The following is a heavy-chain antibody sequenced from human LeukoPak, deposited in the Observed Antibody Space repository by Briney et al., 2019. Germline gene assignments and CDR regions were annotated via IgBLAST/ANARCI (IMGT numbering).Heavy chain of an antibody. CDR2: ITSGDDT. CDR1: GFAFSSYV. V-gene: IGHV3-23*01. J-gene: IGHJ4*02. CDR3: AKRRPAANPYYLDS. Sequence: GGSLRLSCAASGFAFSSYVMSWVRQAPGKGLEWVSGITSGDDTYYADSVKGRFTISRDNSENTLYMQMNNLRADDTAVYYCAKRRPAANPYYLDSWGQGTLVTVSS. D-gene: IGHD2-2*01.